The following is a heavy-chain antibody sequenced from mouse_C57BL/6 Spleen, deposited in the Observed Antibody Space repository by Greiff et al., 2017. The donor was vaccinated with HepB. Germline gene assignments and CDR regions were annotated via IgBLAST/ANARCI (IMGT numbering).Heavy chain of an antibody. V-gene: IGHV1-42*01. Sequence: EVQLQQSGPELVKPGASVKISCKASGYSFTGYYMNWVKQSPEKSLEWIGEINPSTGGTTYNQKFKAKATLTVDKSSSTAYLQLKSLTSEDSAGYYCARYDYPYAMDYWGQGTSVTVSS. CDR3: ARYDYPYAMDY. CDR2: INPSTGGT. D-gene: IGHD2-4*01. CDR1: GYSFTGYY. J-gene: IGHJ4*01.